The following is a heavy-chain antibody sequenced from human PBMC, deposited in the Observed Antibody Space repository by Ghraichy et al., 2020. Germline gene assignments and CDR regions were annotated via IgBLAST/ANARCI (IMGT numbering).Heavy chain of an antibody. CDR2: IRSKAYGGTT. D-gene: IGHD6-13*01. V-gene: IGHV3-49*03. J-gene: IGHJ4*02. CDR1: GFTFGDYA. Sequence: GGSLRLSCTASGFTFGDYAMSWFRQTPGKGLEWVGFIRSKAYGGTTEYAASVKGRFTISRDDSKSIAYLQMNSLKTEDTAVYYCTRDMYSRYQPYWGQGTLVTVSS. CDR3: TRDMYSRYQPY.